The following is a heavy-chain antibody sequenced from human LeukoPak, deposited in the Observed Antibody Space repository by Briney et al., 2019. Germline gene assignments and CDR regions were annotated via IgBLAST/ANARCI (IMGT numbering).Heavy chain of an antibody. CDR1: GFTFSSYS. Sequence: GGSLRLSCAASGFTFSSYSMNWVRQAPGKGLEWVAVISYDGSNKYYADSVKGRFTISRDNSKNTLYLQMNSLRAEDTAVYYCARGIVVVPAAINYWGQGTLVTVSS. V-gene: IGHV3-30*03. J-gene: IGHJ4*02. D-gene: IGHD2-2*02. CDR2: ISYDGSNK. CDR3: ARGIVVVPAAINY.